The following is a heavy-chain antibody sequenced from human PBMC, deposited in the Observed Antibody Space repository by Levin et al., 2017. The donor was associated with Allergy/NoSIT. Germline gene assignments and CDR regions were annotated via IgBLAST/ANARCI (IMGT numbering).Heavy chain of an antibody. J-gene: IGHJ4*02. CDR1: GFTFGDYA. CDR3: TRDTAVDYGDYSQTYYYDSSPELMPDY. V-gene: IGHV3-49*04. CDR2: IRSKAYGGTT. D-gene: IGHD3-22*01. Sequence: GESLKISCTASGFTFGDYAMSWVRQAPGKGLEWVGFIRSKAYGGTTEYAASVKGRFTISRDDSKSIAYLQMNSLKTEDTAVYYCTRDTAVDYGDYSQTYYYDSSPELMPDYWGQGTLVTVSS.